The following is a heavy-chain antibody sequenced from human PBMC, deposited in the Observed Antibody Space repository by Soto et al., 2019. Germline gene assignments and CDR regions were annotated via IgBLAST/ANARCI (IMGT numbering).Heavy chain of an antibody. Sequence: WETLSLTCTVSGGSISSYHWSWIRQAPGNGLEWIGNIDYSGSTNYNPSLKSRVTISVDTSKEQFSLRLSSVTAADTAMYYCARVGYGSLIDYWGQGTLVTVSS. J-gene: IGHJ4*02. CDR3: ARVGYGSLIDY. D-gene: IGHD3-10*01. CDR2: IDYSGST. CDR1: GGSISSYH. V-gene: IGHV4-59*01.